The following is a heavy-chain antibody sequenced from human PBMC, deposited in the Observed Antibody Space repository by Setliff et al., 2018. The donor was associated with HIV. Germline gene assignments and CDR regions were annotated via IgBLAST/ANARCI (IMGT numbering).Heavy chain of an antibody. CDR3: AREGYGDKRERYFYYMDV. V-gene: IGHV4-59*11. J-gene: IGHJ6*03. Sequence: PSETLSLTCTVSGGSISSHYWSWIRQPPGKGLEWIGYIYSTGSTNYNPSLKSRVTISVDTSKNQFSLQLSSVTAADTAVYYCAREGYGDKRERYFYYMDVWGKGTTVTISS. D-gene: IGHD4-17*01. CDR1: GGSISSHY. CDR2: IYSTGST.